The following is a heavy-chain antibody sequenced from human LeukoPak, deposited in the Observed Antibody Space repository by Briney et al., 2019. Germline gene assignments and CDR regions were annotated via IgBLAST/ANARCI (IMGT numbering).Heavy chain of an antibody. J-gene: IGHJ5*02. CDR3: VRPIVPAAIGPWFDP. Sequence: PSETLSLTCTVSGVSISTYYWSWIRQSPERGLEWIGYLTPSGSTNYKPSLKSRVTISVDTSKNQFSLKLSSVTAADTAVYYCVRPIVPAAIGPWFDPWGQGTLVTVSS. CDR2: LTPSGST. D-gene: IGHD2-2*01. V-gene: IGHV4-4*08. CDR1: GVSISTYY.